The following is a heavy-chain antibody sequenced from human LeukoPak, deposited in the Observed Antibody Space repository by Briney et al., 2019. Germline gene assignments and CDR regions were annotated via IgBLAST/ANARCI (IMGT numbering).Heavy chain of an antibody. D-gene: IGHD1-7*01. CDR2: IYSGGST. V-gene: IGHV3-53*01. CDR1: GFTFSSNY. Sequence: GGSLRLSCAASGFTFSSNYMSWVRQAPGKGLEWVSVIYSGGSTYYADSVKGRFTISRDNSKNTLYLQMNSLRAEDTAVYYCARAQSYNWNFFDYWGQGTLVTVSS. J-gene: IGHJ4*02. CDR3: ARAQSYNWNFFDY.